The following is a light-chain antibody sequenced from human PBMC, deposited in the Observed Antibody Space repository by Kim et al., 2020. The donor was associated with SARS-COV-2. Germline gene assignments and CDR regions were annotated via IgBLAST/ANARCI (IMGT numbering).Light chain of an antibody. Sequence: LSPGETATHYCRASQSVASNYLAWYQQKPGEAPRLLIFDASTRATSISDRFSDSGSGTDFSLTFSRLEPEDFAVYYCQQYGTSPCTFGQGTKLEI. V-gene: IGKV3-20*01. J-gene: IGKJ2*02. CDR1: QSVASNY. CDR2: DAS. CDR3: QQYGTSPCT.